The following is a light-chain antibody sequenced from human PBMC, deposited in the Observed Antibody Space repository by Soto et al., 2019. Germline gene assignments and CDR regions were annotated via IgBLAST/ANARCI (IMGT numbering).Light chain of an antibody. CDR1: QDISNY. V-gene: IGKV1-33*01. CDR2: DAS. CDR3: QQYDNLPSIT. Sequence: DIQMTQSPSSLSASVGDRVTITCQASQDISNYLNWYQQKPGKAPKLLIYDASNLETGVPSRFSGSGSGAGFTFSIIRLQPEDIATYYCQQYDNLPSITFGQGTRLEIK. J-gene: IGKJ5*01.